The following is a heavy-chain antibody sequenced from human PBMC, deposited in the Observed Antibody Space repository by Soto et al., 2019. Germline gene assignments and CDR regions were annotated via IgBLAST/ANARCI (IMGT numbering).Heavy chain of an antibody. CDR2: VSTDGRDT. CDR3: AKENGYSSSWFEFDY. J-gene: IGHJ4*02. Sequence: GGSLRLSCAASGFTFNNYAMSWVRQAPGKGLQWVSIVSTDGRDTFYSDSVKGRFTISRDNSMNTLYLQMNGLRAEDTAVYYCAKENGYSSSWFEFDYWGQGTLVTVSS. V-gene: IGHV3-23*01. CDR1: GFTFNNYA. D-gene: IGHD6-13*01.